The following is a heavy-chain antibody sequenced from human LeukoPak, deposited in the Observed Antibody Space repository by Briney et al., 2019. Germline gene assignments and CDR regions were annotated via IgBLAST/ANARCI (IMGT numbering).Heavy chain of an antibody. D-gene: IGHD1-1*01. J-gene: IGHJ4*02. CDR1: GGSISSGGYS. Sequence: SETLSLTCAVSGGSISSGGYSWSWIRQPAGKGLEWIGRIYTSGSTNYNPSLKSRVTMSVDTSKNQFSLKLSSVAAADTAVYYCARRGTYFDYWGQGTLVTVSS. CDR3: ARRGTYFDY. CDR2: IYTSGST. V-gene: IGHV4-61*02.